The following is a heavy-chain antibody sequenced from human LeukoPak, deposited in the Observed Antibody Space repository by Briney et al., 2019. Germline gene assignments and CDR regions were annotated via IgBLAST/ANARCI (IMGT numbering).Heavy chain of an antibody. V-gene: IGHV3-9*01. CDR1: GFTFDDYA. CDR3: AKGNDYGGNSDFDY. D-gene: IGHD4-23*01. Sequence: PGGSLRLSCAASGFTFDDYAMHWDRQAPGKGLEWVSGISWNSGSIGYADSVKGRFTISRDNAKNSLYLQMNSLRAEDTALYYCAKGNDYGGNSDFDYWGQGTLVTVSS. CDR2: ISWNSGSI. J-gene: IGHJ4*02.